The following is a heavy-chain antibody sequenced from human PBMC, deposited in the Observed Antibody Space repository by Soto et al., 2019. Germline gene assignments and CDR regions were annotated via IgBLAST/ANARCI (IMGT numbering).Heavy chain of an antibody. CDR3: ARQGHPGYYSD. CDR1: GYTFTSYD. D-gene: IGHD4-4*01. Sequence: ASVKVSCKASGYTFTSYDINWVRQAPGQGLEWVGWINPTSEYTAHAQKFQGRVTLTREISTATAYMELSSLTSEGTAVYFCARQGHPGYYSDWGQGTKGTVSS. J-gene: IGHJ4*02. CDR2: INPTSEYT. V-gene: IGHV1-8*01.